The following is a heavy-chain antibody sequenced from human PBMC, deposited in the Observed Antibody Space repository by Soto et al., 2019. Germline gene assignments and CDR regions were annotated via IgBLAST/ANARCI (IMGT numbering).Heavy chain of an antibody. D-gene: IGHD5-18*01. CDR2: IIPIFGTA. CDR1: GGTFSSYA. J-gene: IGHJ4*02. CDR3: AHIGRYSYGPEIPFDY. Sequence: QVQLVQSGAEVKKPGSSVKVSCKASGGTFSSYAISWVRQAPGQGLEWMGGIIPIFGTANYAQKFQGRVTSTADESTSTAYMELSSLRSEDTAVYYCAHIGRYSYGPEIPFDYWGQGTLVTVSS. V-gene: IGHV1-69*12.